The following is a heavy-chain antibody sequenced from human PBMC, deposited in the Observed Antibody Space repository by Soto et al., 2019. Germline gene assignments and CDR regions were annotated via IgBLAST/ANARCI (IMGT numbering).Heavy chain of an antibody. CDR2: INAGNGNT. CDR1: GYTFTSYA. V-gene: IGHV1-3*05. D-gene: IGHD2-21*02. J-gene: IGHJ4*02. CDR3: ARAWVVVTAPDY. Sequence: QVQLVQSGAEEKKPGASVKVSCKACGYTFTSYAMHWVRQAPGQRLEWMGWINAGNGNTKYSQKFQGRVTITRDTSASTAYMELSSLRSEDTSVYSCARAWVVVTAPDYWGQGTLVTVSS.